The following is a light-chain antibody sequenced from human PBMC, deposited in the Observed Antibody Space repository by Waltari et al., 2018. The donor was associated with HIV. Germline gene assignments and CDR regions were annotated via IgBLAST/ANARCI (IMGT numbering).Light chain of an antibody. J-gene: IGLJ2*01. CDR2: DVT. V-gene: IGLV2-14*03. CDR1: SSDITTYDY. Sequence: QSALTQPASVSGSPGQSITISCSGSSSDITTYDYVSWYQKQPHKAPKLLIFDVTHRPSGVSRRFSGSKSGNTAALTISGLQPDDEADYYCSSYTTANTVVFGGGTRLTVL. CDR3: SSYTTANTVV.